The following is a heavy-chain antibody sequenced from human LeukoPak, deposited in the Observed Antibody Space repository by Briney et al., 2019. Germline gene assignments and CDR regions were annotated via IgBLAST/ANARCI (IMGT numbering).Heavy chain of an antibody. CDR3: ARTRWSSGWYAGQTFDY. J-gene: IGHJ4*02. Sequence: SETLSLTCTVSGGSISTSSYYWGWVRQPPGKGLEWIGYIYYSGSTNYNPSLKSRVTISVDTSKNQFSLKLTSLTAADTAVYYCARTRWSSGWYAGQTFDYWGQGTLVTVSS. CDR1: GGSISTSSYY. CDR2: IYYSGST. V-gene: IGHV4-61*05. D-gene: IGHD6-19*01.